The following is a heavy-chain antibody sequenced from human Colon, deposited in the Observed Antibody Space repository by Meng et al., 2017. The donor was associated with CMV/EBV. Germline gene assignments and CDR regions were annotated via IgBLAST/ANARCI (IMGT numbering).Heavy chain of an antibody. CDR3: TKVSIIAVPGAYFYF. V-gene: IGHV3-23*01. CDR2: ISGSGGVT. Sequence: GESLKISCEVSGFNFNNYAVTWVRQAPGKGLEWVSVISGSGGVTYYADSVKGRFNISKDNSKNTVYLQMNSLRADDTAVYYCTKVSIIAVPGAYFYFWGQGALVTVSS. J-gene: IGHJ4*02. CDR1: GFNFNNYA. D-gene: IGHD3-16*01.